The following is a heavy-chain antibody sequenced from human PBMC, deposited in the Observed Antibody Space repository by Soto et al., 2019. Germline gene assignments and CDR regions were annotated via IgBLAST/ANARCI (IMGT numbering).Heavy chain of an antibody. V-gene: IGHV4-59*01. Sequence: PSETLSLTCTVSGGSISNYYWSWIRQPPGRGLEWIGHIFYSGSTNYNPALKSRVTISVDTSKRQFSLKLSSVTAADTAVYDCVKVSGYNYGHFRWFDPSGQGTLVTVSS. CDR2: IFYSGST. CDR3: VKVSGYNYGHFRWFDP. D-gene: IGHD5-18*01. CDR1: GGSISNYY. J-gene: IGHJ5*02.